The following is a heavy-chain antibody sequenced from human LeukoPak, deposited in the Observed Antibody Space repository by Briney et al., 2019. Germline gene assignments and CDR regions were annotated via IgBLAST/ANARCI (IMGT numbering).Heavy chain of an antibody. J-gene: IGHJ6*03. V-gene: IGHV3-48*03. CDR3: ARVGGRYWIRQLVPSRKNYYMDV. CDR1: GFTFSSYE. CDR2: ISNSGSTI. D-gene: IGHD6-13*01. Sequence: PGGSLRLSCAASGFTFSSYEMKWVRQAPGKGLEWVSYISNSGSTIYYADSVKGRFTISRDNAKNSLYLQMNSLRAEDTAVYYCARVGGRYWIRQLVPSRKNYYMDVWGKGTTVTISS.